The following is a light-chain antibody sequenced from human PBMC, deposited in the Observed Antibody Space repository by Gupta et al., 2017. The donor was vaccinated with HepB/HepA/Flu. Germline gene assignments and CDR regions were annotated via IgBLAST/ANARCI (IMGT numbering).Light chain of an antibody. CDR2: GAS. J-gene: IGKJ1*01. CDR3: QKYDSAPQT. CDR1: QDISNY. Sequence: MTQSPSSLSASVGDRVTITCRASQDISNYLAWYQQKPGKVPQLLIYGASTLQSGVPSRFSGRGSGTDFTLTSSSLQPEDVATYYCQKYDSAPQTFGQGTKVEIK. V-gene: IGKV1-27*01.